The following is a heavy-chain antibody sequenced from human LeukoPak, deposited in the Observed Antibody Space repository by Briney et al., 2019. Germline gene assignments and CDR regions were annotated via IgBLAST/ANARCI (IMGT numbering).Heavy chain of an antibody. CDR3: AGGAPWYYGSGSLKDHHYYMDV. V-gene: IGHV1-2*07. D-gene: IGHD3-10*01. Sequence: ASVKVSCKTSGYTFNGYYIHWVRQAPGQGLEWMGWIGPHSDGTKYSHKFQGRVTMTRDTSLSTAYMELSRLTSDDTAVYFCAGGAPWYYGSGSLKDHHYYMDVWGKGTTVTISS. J-gene: IGHJ6*03. CDR2: IGPHSDGT. CDR1: GYTFNGYY.